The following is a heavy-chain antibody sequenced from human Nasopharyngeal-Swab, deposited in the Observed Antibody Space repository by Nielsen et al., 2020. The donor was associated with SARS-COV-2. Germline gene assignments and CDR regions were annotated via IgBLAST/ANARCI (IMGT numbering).Heavy chain of an antibody. CDR1: GFTFSSYA. J-gene: IGHJ6*02. D-gene: IGHD3-3*01. CDR3: AKEEASYDFWSGYVTNYYYNGMDV. V-gene: IGHV3-23*01. CDR2: ISGSGDTT. Sequence: GESLKISCAASGFTFSSYAMSWVRQAPGKGLEWVSIISGSGDTTYYADSVNDRFTISRDNSKNTLYLQTNSLRVEDTAVYYCAKEEASYDFWSGYVTNYYYNGMDVWGQGTTATVSS.